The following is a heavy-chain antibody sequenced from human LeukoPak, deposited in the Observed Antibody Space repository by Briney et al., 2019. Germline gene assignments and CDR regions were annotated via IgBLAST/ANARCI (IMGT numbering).Heavy chain of an antibody. CDR1: GFTFSSYW. D-gene: IGHD3-16*01. CDR3: AKDDTYIRFLS. J-gene: IGHJ5*02. CDR2: IKQDGSEK. V-gene: IGHV3-7*03. Sequence: GGSLRLSCAASGFTFSSYWMSWVRQAPGKGLEGVANIKQDGSEKYYVDSVKGRFTISRDNAKNSLYLQMNSLRAEDTAVYYCAKDDTYIRFLSWGQGTLVTVSS.